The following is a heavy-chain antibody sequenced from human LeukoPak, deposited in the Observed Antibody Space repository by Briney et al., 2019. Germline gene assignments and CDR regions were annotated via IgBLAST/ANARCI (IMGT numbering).Heavy chain of an antibody. Sequence: ASVKVSCKASGYTFTNHDMHWVRQAPGQSLEWIGCINPGNGDTKYSPEFQGRVTITSDTSATTAYMELSGLRSEDKAVYYCTLYNYWGQGTLVTVSS. CDR3: TLYNY. CDR2: INPGNGDT. CDR1: GYTFTNHD. D-gene: IGHD1-14*01. J-gene: IGHJ4*02. V-gene: IGHV1-3*03.